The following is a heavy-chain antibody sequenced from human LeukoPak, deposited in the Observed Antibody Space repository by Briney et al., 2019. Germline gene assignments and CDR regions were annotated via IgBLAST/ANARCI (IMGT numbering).Heavy chain of an antibody. Sequence: PGGSLRLSCAASGFTLRNYWMHWVRQVPVRGLVWVSRISGDGSGTNYADSVKGRFTISRDNAKNTVYLQINNLRAEDTAVYFCARYSSSSGGPSYFLDYWGQGTLVTVSS. CDR1: GFTLRNYW. V-gene: IGHV3-74*01. CDR3: ARYSSSSGGPSYFLDY. J-gene: IGHJ4*02. D-gene: IGHD6-6*01. CDR2: ISGDGSGT.